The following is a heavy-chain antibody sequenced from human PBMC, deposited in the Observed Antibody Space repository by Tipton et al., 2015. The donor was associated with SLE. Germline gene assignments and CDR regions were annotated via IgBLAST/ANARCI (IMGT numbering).Heavy chain of an antibody. CDR1: GYNFATYW. CDR3: ARRRWSDDAFDI. D-gene: IGHD3-3*01. Sequence: QLVQSGAELKKPGESLKISCQASGYNFATYWIGWVRQMPGKGLESLGMIYPGDSDTKYNPSFQGLVSLSADKSINTAYLQWTSLEASDTAVYYSARRRWSDDAFDIWGQGTNITVSS. J-gene: IGHJ3*02. CDR2: IYPGDSDT. V-gene: IGHV5-51*03.